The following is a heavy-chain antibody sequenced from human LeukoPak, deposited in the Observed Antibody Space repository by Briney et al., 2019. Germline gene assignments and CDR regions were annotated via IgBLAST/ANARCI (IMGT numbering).Heavy chain of an antibody. D-gene: IGHD3-22*01. Sequence: KSSKTLSLTCAVYGGSFSGYYWSWIRQPPGKGLEWIGEINHSGSTNYNPSLKSRVTISVDTSKNQFSLKLSSVTAADTAVYYCASSYYYDSSGYPVFDYWGQGTLVTVSS. CDR2: INHSGST. J-gene: IGHJ4*02. CDR3: ASSYYYDSSGYPVFDY. V-gene: IGHV4-34*01. CDR1: GGSFSGYY.